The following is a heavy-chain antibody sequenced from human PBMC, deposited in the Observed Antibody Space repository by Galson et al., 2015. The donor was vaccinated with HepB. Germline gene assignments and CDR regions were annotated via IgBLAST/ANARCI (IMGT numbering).Heavy chain of an antibody. CDR1: GFTFSSYW. V-gene: IGHV3-74*01. J-gene: IGHJ4*02. D-gene: IGHD6-13*01. Sequence: SLRLSCAGSGFTFSSYWMQWVRQAPGKGLVWVSRIVSDGSSTTYADSVKGRFTISRDNAKNTLYLQMNSLRAEDTAVYYCARGVLAGRSLDYWGQGTLVTVSS. CDR2: IVSDGSST. CDR3: ARGVLAGRSLDY.